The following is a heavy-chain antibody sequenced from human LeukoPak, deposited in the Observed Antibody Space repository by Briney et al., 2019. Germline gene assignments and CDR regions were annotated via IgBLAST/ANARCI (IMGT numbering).Heavy chain of an antibody. CDR1: GFTFSSYG. D-gene: IGHD2-15*01. Sequence: GGSLRLSCAASGFTFSSYGMSWVRQAPGKGLEWVSAISGSGGSTYYADSVKGRFTISRDNSKNTLYLQMNSLRAEDTAVYYCANQVVVAATSSYYFDYWGQGTLVTVSS. V-gene: IGHV3-23*01. J-gene: IGHJ4*02. CDR3: ANQVVVAATSSYYFDY. CDR2: ISGSGGST.